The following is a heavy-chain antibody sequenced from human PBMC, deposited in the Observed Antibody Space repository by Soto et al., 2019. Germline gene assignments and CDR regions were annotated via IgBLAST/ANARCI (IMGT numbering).Heavy chain of an antibody. V-gene: IGHV4-61*01. Sequence: SETLSLTCTVSGDSVSSGSYYWSWIRQPPGKGLEWIGDIYYSGSTNYNPSLKSRVTISIDTSKNQFSLELSSVTAADTAVYFCARAHYGEYGMDVWGQGTTVTVSS. D-gene: IGHD4-17*01. J-gene: IGHJ6*02. CDR3: ARAHYGEYGMDV. CDR2: IYYSGST. CDR1: GDSVSSGSYY.